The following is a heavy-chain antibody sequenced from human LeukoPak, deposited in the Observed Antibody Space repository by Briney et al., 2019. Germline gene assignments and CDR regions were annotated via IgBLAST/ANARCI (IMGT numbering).Heavy chain of an antibody. CDR2: ISSSSSYI. V-gene: IGHV3-21*01. CDR1: GFTLSWHS. J-gene: IGHJ3*02. Sequence: GGSLRLSCAAYGFTLSWHSMNWVRQAPGKGLEWVSSISSSSSYIHSADSVKGRFTISRDNAKNSLFLQMNSLRAEDTAVYYCPSYSGSDDAFDIWGQGTKVTVSS. CDR3: PSYSGSDDAFDI. D-gene: IGHD3-10*01.